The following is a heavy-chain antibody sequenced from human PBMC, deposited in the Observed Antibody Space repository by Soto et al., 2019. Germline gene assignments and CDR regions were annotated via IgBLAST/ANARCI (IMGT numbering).Heavy chain of an antibody. V-gene: IGHV4-59*01. J-gene: IGHJ1*01. CDR3: ARPNMWYGKIQD. Sequence: QVQLQESGPGLVKPSETLSLTCTVSGASMIGNYWTWVRQPPGKGLEWIGNMFYSGTTNYNPSLKSRVTMSLDTSMNQFSLRLSSLTAADTAVYYCARPNMWYGKIQDWGQGTLVTVSS. D-gene: IGHD2-15*01. CDR2: MFYSGTT. CDR1: GASMIGNY.